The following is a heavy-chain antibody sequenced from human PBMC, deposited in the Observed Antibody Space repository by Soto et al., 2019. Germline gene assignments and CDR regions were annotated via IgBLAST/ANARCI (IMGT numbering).Heavy chain of an antibody. D-gene: IGHD3-22*01. CDR3: ARDVTDYYDSSGWNYYYGMDV. V-gene: IGHV1-46*01. CDR1: GYTFTSYY. CDR2: INPSGGST. J-gene: IGHJ6*02. Sequence: ASVKVSCKASGYTFTSYYMHCVRQAPGQGLEWMGIINPSGGSTSYAQKFQGRVTMTRDTSTSTVYMELSSLRSEDTAVYYCARDVTDYYDSSGWNYYYGMDVWGQGTTVTVSS.